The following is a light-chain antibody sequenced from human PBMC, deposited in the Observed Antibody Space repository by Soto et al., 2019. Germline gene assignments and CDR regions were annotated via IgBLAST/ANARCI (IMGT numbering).Light chain of an antibody. V-gene: IGLV2-8*01. CDR3: SSFAGINSLV. CDR2: EVT. J-gene: IGLJ2*01. Sequence: QSALTQPPSASGSPGQSVTISCTGTSSDVGGYNFVSWYQQHPGKAPKLMFYEVTKRPSGVPDRFSGSKSGNTASLTVSGLQAEDEADYYCSSFAGINSLVFGGGTKLTVL. CDR1: SSDVGGYNF.